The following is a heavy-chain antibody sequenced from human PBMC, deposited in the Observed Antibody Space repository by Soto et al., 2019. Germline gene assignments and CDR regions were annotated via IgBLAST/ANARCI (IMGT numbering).Heavy chain of an antibody. J-gene: IGHJ3*02. CDR1: GFSLSTSGVG. D-gene: IGHD6-13*01. Sequence: QITLKESGPTLVKPTQTLTMTCTFSGFSLSTSGVGVGWIRQPSGKALGWLALIYWVDDKGNSPSLKSRLTDPYYPSKIHLLPTITIIYSVHTSAYLFAQRTSLRSSRAFYIWDQGTMVTVSS. CDR3: AQRTSLRSSRAFYI. V-gene: IGHV2-5*02. CDR2: IYWVDDK.